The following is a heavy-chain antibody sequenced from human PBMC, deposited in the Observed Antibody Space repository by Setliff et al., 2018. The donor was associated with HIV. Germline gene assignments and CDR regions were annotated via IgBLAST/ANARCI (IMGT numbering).Heavy chain of an antibody. D-gene: IGHD4-17*01. CDR2: IYTSGST. Sequence: SETLSLTCTVSGGSISSGSYYWSWIRQPAGKGLEWIGRIYTSGSTYYNPSLKSRVTISVDTSKNQFSLKLSSVTAADTAVYYCARGERDYGQQDAFDIWGQGTMVTVSS. V-gene: IGHV4-61*02. J-gene: IGHJ3*02. CDR1: GGSISSGSYY. CDR3: ARGERDYGQQDAFDI.